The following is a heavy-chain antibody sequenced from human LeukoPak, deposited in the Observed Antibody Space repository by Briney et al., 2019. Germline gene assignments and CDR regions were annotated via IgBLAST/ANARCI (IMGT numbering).Heavy chain of an antibody. V-gene: IGHV3-74*01. D-gene: IGHD4-23*01. Sequence: PGGSLRLSCVASGFTFSDYWMYWVRQVPGKGLVWVSRIDEGGSTTFYAHSVKGRFTISRDNAKNTLYLQMNSLRDEDTAAYYCARALYGGSVGTDNWGQGTLVTVSS. CDR2: IDEGGSTT. CDR1: GFTFSDYW. J-gene: IGHJ4*02. CDR3: ARALYGGSVGTDN.